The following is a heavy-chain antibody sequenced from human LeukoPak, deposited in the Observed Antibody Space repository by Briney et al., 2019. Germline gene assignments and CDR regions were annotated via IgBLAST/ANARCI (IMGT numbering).Heavy chain of an antibody. CDR3: ARDRCSSNSCFFDY. Sequence: GGSLRLPCAASGFTFSSYWMSWVRQAPGKGLEWVANIKQDGSEKYYVDSVKGRFTISRDNAKNSLYLQMNSLRAEDTAVYYCARDRCSSNSCFFDYWGQGTLVTVSS. J-gene: IGHJ4*02. V-gene: IGHV3-7*01. CDR2: IKQDGSEK. D-gene: IGHD2-2*01. CDR1: GFTFSSYW.